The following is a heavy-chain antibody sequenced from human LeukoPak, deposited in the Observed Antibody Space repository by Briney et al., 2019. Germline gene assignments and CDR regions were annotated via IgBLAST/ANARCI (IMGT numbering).Heavy chain of an antibody. CDR2: ISSNGGST. Sequence: GGSLRLSCAASGFTFNNYAMSWVRQAPGKGLEWVSAISSNGGSTYYADSVKGRFTISRDNSKNTLFLQMNSLRAEDTAVYYCAKSYSGSGSYGYRTFDYWGQGTLVTVSS. CDR1: GFTFNNYA. V-gene: IGHV3-23*01. CDR3: AKSYSGSGSYGYRTFDY. J-gene: IGHJ4*02. D-gene: IGHD3-10*01.